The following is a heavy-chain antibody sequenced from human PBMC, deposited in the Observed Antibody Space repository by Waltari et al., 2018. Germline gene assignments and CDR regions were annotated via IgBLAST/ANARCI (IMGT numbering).Heavy chain of an antibody. V-gene: IGHV4-34*01. J-gene: IGHJ6*02. CDR3: ARVLRYCSGGSCYYYYGMDV. CDR2: INHSGST. Sequence: QVQLQQWGAGLLKPSETLSLTCAVYGGSFSGYYWRWIRQPPGKGLEWIGEINHSGSTNYNPSIKSRVTISVDTSKNQFSRKRSSVTAADTAVYYCARVLRYCSGGSCYYYYGMDVWGQGTTVTVSS. D-gene: IGHD2-15*01. CDR1: GGSFSGYY.